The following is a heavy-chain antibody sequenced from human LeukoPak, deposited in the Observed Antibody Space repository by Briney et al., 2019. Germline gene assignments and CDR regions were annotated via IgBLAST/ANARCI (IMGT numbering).Heavy chain of an antibody. V-gene: IGHV3-7*01. J-gene: IGHJ4*02. CDR3: ARVLANSSSRSQSLKY. CDR2: IKQDESEK. D-gene: IGHD2-2*01. CDR1: GFTFSSYW. Sequence: PGGSLRLSCAASGFTFSSYWMNWVRQAPGKGLEWVANIKQDESEKYYVDSVKARFTISRDKAKNSLYLQMDSLRAEDTAVYYCARVLANSSSRSQSLKYWGQGTLVPVSS.